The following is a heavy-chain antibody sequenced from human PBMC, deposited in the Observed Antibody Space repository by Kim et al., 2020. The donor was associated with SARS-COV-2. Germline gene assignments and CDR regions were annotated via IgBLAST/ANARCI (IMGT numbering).Heavy chain of an antibody. CDR3: ASLPYGSGSPYDDAFDI. Sequence: FQGRVTITADESTSTAYMELSSLRSEDTAVYYCASLPYGSGSPYDDAFDIWGQGTMVTVSS. J-gene: IGHJ3*02. D-gene: IGHD3-10*01. V-gene: IGHV1-69*01.